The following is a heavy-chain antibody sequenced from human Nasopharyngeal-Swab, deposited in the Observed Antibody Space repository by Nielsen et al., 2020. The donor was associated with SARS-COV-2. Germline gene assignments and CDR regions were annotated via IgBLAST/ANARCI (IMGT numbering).Heavy chain of an antibody. J-gene: IGHJ4*02. CDR1: GYSFTSYW. Sequence: GESLKISCKGSGYSFTSYWIGWVRQMPGKGLEWMGIIYPGDSDTRYSPSFQGQVTISADKSISTAYLQWSSLKASDTAMYYCARGLRYFDWQTFFGYWGQGTLVTVSS. CDR2: IYPGDSDT. V-gene: IGHV5-51*01. CDR3: ARGLRYFDWQTFFGY. D-gene: IGHD3-9*01.